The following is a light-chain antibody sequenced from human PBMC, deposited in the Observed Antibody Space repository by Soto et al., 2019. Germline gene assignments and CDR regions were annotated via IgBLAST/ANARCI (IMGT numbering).Light chain of an antibody. CDR3: NSYAGSNIYV. CDR1: SSDVGGYNF. J-gene: IGLJ1*01. Sequence: QSALTQPPSASGSAGQSVTISCTGASSDVGGYNFVSWYQHHPGKAPKLIIYEVNKRPSGVPNRFSGSKSGNTASLTVSGLQAEDAADYYCNSYAGSNIYVFGTGTKLTVL. V-gene: IGLV2-8*01. CDR2: EVN.